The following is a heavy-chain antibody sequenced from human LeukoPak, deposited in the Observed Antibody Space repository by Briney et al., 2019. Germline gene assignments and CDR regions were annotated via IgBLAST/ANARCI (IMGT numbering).Heavy chain of an antibody. CDR1: GGSISSYY. D-gene: IGHD6-6*01. J-gene: IGHJ4*02. V-gene: IGHV4-4*07. CDR3: ARTVPYSSSSEHYFDY. CDR2: IYTSGST. Sequence: SETLSLTCTVSGGSISSYYWSWIRPPAGKGLEWIGRIYTSGSTNYNPSLKSRVTMSVDTSKNQFSLKLSSVTAADTAVYYCARTVPYSSSSEHYFDYWGQGTLVTVSS.